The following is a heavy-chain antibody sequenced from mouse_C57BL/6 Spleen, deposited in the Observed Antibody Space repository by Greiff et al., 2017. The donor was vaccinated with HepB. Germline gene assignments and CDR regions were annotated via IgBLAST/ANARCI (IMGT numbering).Heavy chain of an antibody. Sequence: VHLVESGAELVRPGTSVKMSCKASGYTFTNYWIGWAKQRPGHGLEWIGDIYPGGGYTNYNEKFKGKATLTADKSSSTAYMQFSSLTSEDSAIYYCAIDYDVGFAYWGQGTLVTVSA. CDR1: GYTFTNYW. V-gene: IGHV1-63*01. CDR3: AIDYDVGFAY. J-gene: IGHJ3*01. D-gene: IGHD2-4*01. CDR2: IYPGGGYT.